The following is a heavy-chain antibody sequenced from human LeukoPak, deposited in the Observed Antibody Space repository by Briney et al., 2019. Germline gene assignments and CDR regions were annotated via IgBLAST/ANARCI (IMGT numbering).Heavy chain of an antibody. J-gene: IGHJ4*02. CDR2: ISSSNNYI. V-gene: IGHV3-21*01. CDR3: TRENWHLDY. Sequence: GGSLRLSCAASGFTFSSYSMNWVRQAPGKGLEWVSSISSSNNYIYYADSVRGRFTISRDNAKNSLYLQMNSLRAEDAAVYYCTRENWHLDYWGQGNLVTVSS. CDR1: GFTFSSYS.